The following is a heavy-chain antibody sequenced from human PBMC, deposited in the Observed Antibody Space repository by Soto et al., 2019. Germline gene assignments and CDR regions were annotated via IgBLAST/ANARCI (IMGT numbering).Heavy chain of an antibody. V-gene: IGHV4-59*01. J-gene: IGHJ4*02. CDR3: EREVTSNLLFFDH. Sequence: SETLSLTCTVSGGSISGYYWSWIRQSPGKGLEWIGYMYYSGSTNYNPSLKSRVTISLDTSKNLFSLKLNSVTAADTAVYYCEREVTSNLLFFDHWGQGTLVTVPS. CDR2: MYYSGST. CDR1: GGSISGYY. D-gene: IGHD4-4*01.